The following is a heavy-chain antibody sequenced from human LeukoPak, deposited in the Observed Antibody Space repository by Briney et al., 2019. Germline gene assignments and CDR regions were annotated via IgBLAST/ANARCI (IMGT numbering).Heavy chain of an antibody. CDR1: GGSISSGDYY. Sequence: PSQTLSLTCTVSGGSISSGDYYWSWIRQPPGKGLEWIGYIYYSGSTNYNPSLKSRVTMSVDTSKNQFSLKLSSVTAADTAVYYCARVGYYDSSGYYAVDLWGQGTLVTVSS. CDR3: ARVGYYDSSGYYAVDL. D-gene: IGHD3-22*01. CDR2: IYYSGST. V-gene: IGHV4-30-4*08. J-gene: IGHJ4*02.